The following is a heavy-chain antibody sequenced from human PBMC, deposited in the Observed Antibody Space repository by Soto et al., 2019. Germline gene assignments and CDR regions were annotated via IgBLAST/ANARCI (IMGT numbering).Heavy chain of an antibody. CDR3: ARDSVDIVVVPAAILVY. CDR2: ISYDGSNK. CDR1: GFTFSSYA. J-gene: IGHJ4*02. V-gene: IGHV3-30-3*01. Sequence: QVQLVESGGDVVQPGRSLRLSCAASGFTFSSYAMHWVRQAPGKGLEWVAVISYDGSNKYYADSVKGRFTISRDNSKNTLYLQMNSLRAEDTAVYYCARDSVDIVVVPAAILVYWGQGTLVTVSS. D-gene: IGHD2-2*02.